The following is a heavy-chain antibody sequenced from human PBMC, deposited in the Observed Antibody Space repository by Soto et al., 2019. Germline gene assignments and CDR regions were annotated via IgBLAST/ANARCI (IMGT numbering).Heavy chain of an antibody. Sequence: QVQLQESGPGLVKPSGTLSLTCTVSGVSINNGNDYWTWIRQHPGKGLEWIGHVHYSGSIHYNPSPQSRVTMSVATSKNQVTLELSSATVSDTAVYYCVRGMDLYKCGFWGQVNLVTVSS. J-gene: IGHJ4*02. CDR2: VHYSGSI. CDR3: VRGMDLYKCGF. CDR1: GVSINNGNDY. V-gene: IGHV4-31*03. D-gene: IGHD6-25*01.